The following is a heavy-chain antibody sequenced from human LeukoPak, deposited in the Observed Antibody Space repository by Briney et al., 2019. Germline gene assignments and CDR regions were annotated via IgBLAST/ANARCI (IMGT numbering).Heavy chain of an antibody. CDR2: IYYSGST. D-gene: IGHD3-22*01. CDR3: ARVAPTRGYASSGYYPLDY. Sequence: GSLRLSCAASGLTFSSYAMSWIRQPPGKGLEWIGYIYYSGSTNYNPSLKSRVTIAVDTSKNQFSLRLTSVTAADTAVYYCARVAPTRGYASSGYYPLDYWGQGTLVNVSS. V-gene: IGHV4-59*01. J-gene: IGHJ4*02. CDR1: GLTFSSYA.